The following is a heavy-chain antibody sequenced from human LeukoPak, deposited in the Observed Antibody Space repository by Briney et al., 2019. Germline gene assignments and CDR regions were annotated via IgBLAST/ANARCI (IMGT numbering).Heavy chain of an antibody. V-gene: IGHV3-64D*09. J-gene: IGHJ5*02. Sequence: GGSLRLSCSTSGFTFSTYPMHWVRQAPGKGLEYVSVINSNGGSTYYADSVKGRFTISRDNSKNTLYLQMSSLRAEDMAVYYCVRSSGYYDPWGQGTLVTVSS. CDR3: VRSSGYYDP. D-gene: IGHD6-19*01. CDR2: INSNGGST. CDR1: GFTFSTYP.